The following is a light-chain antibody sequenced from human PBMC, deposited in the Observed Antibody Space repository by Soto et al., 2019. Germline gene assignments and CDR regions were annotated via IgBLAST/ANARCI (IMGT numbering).Light chain of an antibody. CDR3: HQYNSYS. V-gene: IGKV1-5*03. CDR2: KAS. CDR1: QRISGW. J-gene: IGKJ1*01. Sequence: DIQMTQSPSTLSASVGDTVTIICRASQRISGWLAWHQQKPGKAPKLLIYKASTLKGGVPSRFSGSGSGTEFTLTISSLRPDDFATYYCHQYNSYSFGQGTKVDIK.